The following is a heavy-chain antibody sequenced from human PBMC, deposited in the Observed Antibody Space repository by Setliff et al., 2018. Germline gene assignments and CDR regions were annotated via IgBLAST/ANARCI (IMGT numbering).Heavy chain of an antibody. CDR2: ISTYTANT. CDR1: GYTFTSYG. J-gene: IGHJ4*02. Sequence: ASVKVSCKASGYTFTSYGVSWVRQAPGQGLEWMGWISTYTANTKYAQRFQGRVTMTTDTSTSTAYVEVRSLTSDDTALYYCVRVIRNVNFDYWGQGTLVTVSS. CDR3: VRVIRNVNFDY. D-gene: IGHD1-1*01. V-gene: IGHV1-18*01.